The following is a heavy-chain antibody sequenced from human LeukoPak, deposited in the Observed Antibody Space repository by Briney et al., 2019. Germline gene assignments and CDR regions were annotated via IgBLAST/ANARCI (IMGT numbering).Heavy chain of an antibody. V-gene: IGHV3-21*01. D-gene: IGHD3-10*01. CDR1: GFTFSSYS. CDR3: ATYYYGSGSYSTLDV. CDR2: ISSSSSYI. J-gene: IGHJ6*02. Sequence: SGGSLRLSCAASGFTFSSYSMNWVRQAPGKGLEWVSSISSSSSYIYYADSVKGRFTISRDNAKNSLYLQMNSLRAEDTAVYYCATYYYGSGSYSTLDVWGQGTTVSVSS.